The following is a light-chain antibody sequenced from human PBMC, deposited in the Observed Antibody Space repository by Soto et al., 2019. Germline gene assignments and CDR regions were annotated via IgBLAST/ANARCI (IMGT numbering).Light chain of an antibody. CDR1: HSVNQAY. Sequence: EIGFTQSPGPLSLSPGERATLSFRASHSVNQAYLVLYQVKPGQAPRLLIYDASRRATGIPARFSGSACRAVSIITISRVAEDFAAYYCHQHYSNSITFGQGTRLEIK. CDR2: DAS. CDR3: HQHYSNSIT. V-gene: IGKV3-20*01. J-gene: IGKJ5*01.